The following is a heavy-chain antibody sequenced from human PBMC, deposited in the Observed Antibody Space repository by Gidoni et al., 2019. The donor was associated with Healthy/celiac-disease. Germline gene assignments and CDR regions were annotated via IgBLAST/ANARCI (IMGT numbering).Heavy chain of an antibody. Sequence: VQLVESGGGWVQPGGSLRLSRPTAGFPFSSDAMSWSRPAPGKGLVWFSAISGSGGSTYYADSVKGRFTISRDNSKNTLYLQMNSLRAEDTAVYYCAKDRYSSGLYYFDYWGQGTLVTVSS. CDR2: ISGSGGST. D-gene: IGHD6-19*01. CDR1: GFPFSSDA. V-gene: IGHV3-23*04. J-gene: IGHJ4*02. CDR3: AKDRYSSGLYYFDY.